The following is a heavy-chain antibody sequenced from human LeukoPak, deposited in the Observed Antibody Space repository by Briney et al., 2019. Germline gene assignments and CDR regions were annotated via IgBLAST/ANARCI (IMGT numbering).Heavy chain of an antibody. Sequence: ASVKVSCKASGYTFTTYDMNWVRQAPGKGLEWMGGFDPEDGETIYAQKFQGRVTMTEDTSTDTAYMELSSLRSEDTAVYYCATDLSTATTYYFDYWGQGTLVTVSS. CDR1: GYTFTTYD. V-gene: IGHV1-24*01. D-gene: IGHD5-12*01. CDR3: ATDLSTATTYYFDY. CDR2: FDPEDGET. J-gene: IGHJ4*02.